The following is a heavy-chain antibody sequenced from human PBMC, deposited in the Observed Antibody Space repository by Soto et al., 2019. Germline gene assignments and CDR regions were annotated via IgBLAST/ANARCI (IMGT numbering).Heavy chain of an antibody. J-gene: IGHJ6*02. CDR2: ISSSSSSI. D-gene: IGHD2-15*01. CDR1: GFTFRSYW. V-gene: IGHV3-21*01. Sequence: EVQLVESGGGLVKPGGSLRLSCDASGFTFRSYWMNWVRQAPGKGLEWVSSISSSSSSIYYADSMTGRFTISRDNDKNSLYLQMNSLRVEDTAVYYCARSQMLAAVPENYYSYAMDVWGQGTTVTVSS. CDR3: ARSQMLAAVPENYYSYAMDV.